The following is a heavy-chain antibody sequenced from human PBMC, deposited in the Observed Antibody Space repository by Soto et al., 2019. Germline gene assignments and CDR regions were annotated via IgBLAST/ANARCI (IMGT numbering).Heavy chain of an antibody. CDR3: TATATRWYYFDY. V-gene: IGHV3-23*01. CDR1: GFTFSSYA. D-gene: IGHD2-15*01. Sequence: GGSLRLSCAASGFTFSSYAMSWVRQAPGKGLEWVSAISSSGGSTYYADSVKGRFTISRDNSENTLYLQMNSLKTEDTAVYYCTATATRWYYFDYWGQGTLVTVSS. J-gene: IGHJ4*02. CDR2: ISSSGGST.